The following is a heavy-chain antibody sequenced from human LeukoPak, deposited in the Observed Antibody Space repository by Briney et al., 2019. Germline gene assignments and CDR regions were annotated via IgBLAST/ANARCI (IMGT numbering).Heavy chain of an antibody. CDR2: IYYSGST. J-gene: IGHJ4*02. Sequence: SETLSLTCTVSGGSISSSSYYWGWIRQPPGKGLEWIGSIYYSGSTYYNPSLKSRVTISVDTSKNQFSLKLTSVTAADTAVYYCARDPTRDYYDSSGYTDYWGQGTLVTVSS. CDR1: GGSISSSSYY. D-gene: IGHD3-22*01. V-gene: IGHV4-39*02. CDR3: ARDPTRDYYDSSGYTDY.